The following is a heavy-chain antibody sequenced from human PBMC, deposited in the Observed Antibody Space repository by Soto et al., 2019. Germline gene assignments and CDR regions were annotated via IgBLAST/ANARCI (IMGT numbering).Heavy chain of an antibody. V-gene: IGHV5-51*03. CDR3: ARGQVDTRLFDY. Sequence: EVQLVQSGAEVKKPGESLKISCKGSGYSFSSYWIGWVRQRSGEGLEWMGIIYPSDSDTRYSPSFQGQVTISADKSIYTAYLQWSSLKASDTAMYYCARGQVDTRLFDYWGQGTQVTVSS. CDR1: GYSFSSYW. J-gene: IGHJ4*02. D-gene: IGHD1-26*01. CDR2: IYPSDSDT.